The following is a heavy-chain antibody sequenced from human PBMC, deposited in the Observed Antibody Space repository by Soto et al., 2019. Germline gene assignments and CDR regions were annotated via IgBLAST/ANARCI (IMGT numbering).Heavy chain of an antibody. CDR2: IIPGFGTP. V-gene: IGHV1-69*12. Sequence: QGQLVQSGAEVKKPGSSLKVSCKASGGTFTNYAFSWVRQAPGQGLEWMGGIIPGFGTPDYDQKFQGRATIPAYEATRTAAMELSSLRSDDTAVDYCVRERSVGYCITTTCPKPFYYYAMDVWGQGTTVTVSS. J-gene: IGHJ6*02. CDR1: GGTFTNYA. D-gene: IGHD2-2*01. CDR3: VRERSVGYCITTTCPKPFYYYAMDV.